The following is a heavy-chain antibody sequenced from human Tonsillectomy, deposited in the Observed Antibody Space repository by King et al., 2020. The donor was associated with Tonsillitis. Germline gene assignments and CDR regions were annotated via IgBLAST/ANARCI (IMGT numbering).Heavy chain of an antibody. CDR2: IKQDGSEK. V-gene: IGHV3-7*01. CDR1: GFTFSSYW. CDR3: ASAPLWFGELLYNYFDY. Sequence: VQLVESGGGLVQPGGSLRLSCAASGFTFSSYWMSWVRQAPGKGLEWVANIKQDGSEKYYVDSVKGRFTISRDNAKNSLYLQMNSLRAEDTAVYYCASAPLWFGELLYNYFDYWGQGTLVTVSS. D-gene: IGHD3-10*01. J-gene: IGHJ4*02.